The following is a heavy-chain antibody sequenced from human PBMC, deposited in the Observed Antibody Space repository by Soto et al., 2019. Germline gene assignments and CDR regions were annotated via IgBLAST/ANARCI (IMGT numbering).Heavy chain of an antibody. D-gene: IGHD3-22*01. J-gene: IGHJ1*01. V-gene: IGHV4-30-4*01. Sequence: SETLSLTCTVSGGSISSDDYYWSWIRQAPGRSLEWIGYIHSSGSIYYNPSLKSRATMSIDTAGNQFSLKVSSVTVADTAVYYCARDLDGLHDDTSGPFPRPGWGQGTLVTVSS. CDR1: GGSISSDDYY. CDR3: ARDLDGLHDDTSGPFPRPG. CDR2: IHSSGSI.